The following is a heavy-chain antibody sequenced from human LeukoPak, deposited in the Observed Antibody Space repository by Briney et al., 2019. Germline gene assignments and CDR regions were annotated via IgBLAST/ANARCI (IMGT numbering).Heavy chain of an antibody. CDR1: GYTFTGYY. CDR2: INPNSGGT. J-gene: IGHJ3*02. D-gene: IGHD1-1*01. CDR3: ARDWTVQLERRGSAAFDI. Sequence: GASVKVSCKASGYTFTGYYMHWVRQAPGQGLEWMGWINPNSGGTNYAQKFQGRVTMTRDTSISTAYMELSRLRSDDTAVYYCARDWTVQLERRGSAAFDIWGQGTMVTVSS. V-gene: IGHV1-2*02.